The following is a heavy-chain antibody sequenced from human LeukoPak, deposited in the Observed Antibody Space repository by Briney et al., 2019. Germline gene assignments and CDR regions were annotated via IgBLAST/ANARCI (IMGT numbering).Heavy chain of an antibody. V-gene: IGHV4-30-4*01. D-gene: IGHD1-26*01. J-gene: IGHJ6*02. CDR3: AKHSGGHYYYGMDV. CDR1: GGSISSGDYY. CDR2: IYYSGST. Sequence: SETLSLTCTVSGGSISSGDYYWSWIRQPPGKGLEWIGYIYYSGSTYYNPSLKSRVTISADTSKNQFSLRLSSVTAADTAVYYCAKHSGGHYYYGMDVWGQGTTATVSS.